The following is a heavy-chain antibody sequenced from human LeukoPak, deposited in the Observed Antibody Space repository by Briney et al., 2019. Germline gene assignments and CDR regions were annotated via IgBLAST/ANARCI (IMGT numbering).Heavy chain of an antibody. CDR1: GYTFTSYG. D-gene: IGHD4-23*01. CDR2: ISTYNGNT. Sequence: ASVKVSCKASGYTFTSYGISWVRQAPGQGLEWMGWISTYNGNTNSAQKVQGRVTLTTDTSTSTAYMDLRSLRSDDTAVYYCARDYGGNWREFDYWGQGTLVTVSS. CDR3: ARDYGGNWREFDY. V-gene: IGHV1-18*01. J-gene: IGHJ4*02.